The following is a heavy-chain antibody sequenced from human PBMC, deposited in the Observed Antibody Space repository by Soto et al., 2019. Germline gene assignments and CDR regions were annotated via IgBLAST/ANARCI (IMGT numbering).Heavy chain of an antibody. CDR1: GDSIGRGGSS. CDR2: IYHLGSA. CDR3: ASSTQYYFDSSGFPTGSHFALDV. Sequence: SETPAITCTVSGDSIGRGGSSWNWIWLTPRKGLLWFWYIYHLGSAYYNPSLMSRVTISVDTSKNQFSLTLSSVTGADTAVYFCASSTQYYFDSSGFPTGSHFALDVWGRGKMVT. J-gene: IGHJ3*01. V-gene: IGHV4-30-2*01. D-gene: IGHD3-22*01.